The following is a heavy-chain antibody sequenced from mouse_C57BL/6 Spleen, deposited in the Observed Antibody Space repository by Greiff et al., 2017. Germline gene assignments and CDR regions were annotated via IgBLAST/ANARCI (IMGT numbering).Heavy chain of an antibody. D-gene: IGHD1-1*01. CDR2: INPYNGGT. CDR3: ARWGGSSPYYFDY. J-gene: IGHJ2*01. V-gene: IGHV1-19*01. Sequence: EVQLQQSGPVLVKPGASVKMSCKASGYTFTDYYMNWVKQSHGKSLEWIGVINPYNGGTSYNQKFKGKATLTVDKSSSTAYMELNSLTSEDSAVYYCARWGGSSPYYFDYWGQGTTLTVSS. CDR1: GYTFTDYY.